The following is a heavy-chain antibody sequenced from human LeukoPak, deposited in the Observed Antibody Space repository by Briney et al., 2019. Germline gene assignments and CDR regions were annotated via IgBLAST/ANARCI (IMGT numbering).Heavy chain of an antibody. J-gene: IGHJ3*02. CDR1: GGSISSYY. CDR2: IYYSGST. D-gene: IGHD6-19*01. Sequence: SETLSLTCTVSGGSISSYYGSWIRQPPGKGLEWIGYIYYSGSTNYNPSLKSRVTISVDTSKNQFSLKLSSVTAADTAVYYCARDNVSGWYEAGAFDIWGQGTMVTVSS. CDR3: ARDNVSGWYEAGAFDI. V-gene: IGHV4-59*01.